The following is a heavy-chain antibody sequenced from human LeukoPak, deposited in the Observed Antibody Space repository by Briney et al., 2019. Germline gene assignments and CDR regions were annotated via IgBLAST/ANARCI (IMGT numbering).Heavy chain of an antibody. CDR1: GFTFDVYN. CDR2: ISWDGATT. V-gene: IGHV3-43*01. D-gene: IGHD6-6*01. Sequence: GGSLRLSCAASGFTFDVYNMHWVRQAPGKGLEWVSLISWDGATTYYADSVKGRFTISRDNSKNSLYLQMNRLITEDTALYYCAKDRVPYGGSSGGLGDYWGQGTLVTVSS. J-gene: IGHJ4*02. CDR3: AKDRVPYGGSSGGLGDY.